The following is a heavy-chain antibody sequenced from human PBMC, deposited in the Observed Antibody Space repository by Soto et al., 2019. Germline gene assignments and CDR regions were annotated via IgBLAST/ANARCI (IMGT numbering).Heavy chain of an antibody. CDR2: INPSGGST. J-gene: IGHJ4*02. D-gene: IGHD3-10*01. V-gene: IGHV1-46*01. CDR3: AAIPSNYYYVREIDY. CDR1: GYTFTSYY. Sequence: ASLKLSCKSSGYTFTSYYIHWVRQAPGQGLEWMGIINPSGGSTSYAQKFQGRVTMTRDTSTSTVYMELSSLRSEDTAVYYCAAIPSNYYYVREIDYWGQGTLVTVSS.